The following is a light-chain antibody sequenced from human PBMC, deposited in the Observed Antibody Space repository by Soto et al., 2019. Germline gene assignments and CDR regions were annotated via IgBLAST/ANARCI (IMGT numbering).Light chain of an antibody. Sequence: QSVLTQPPSASGTPGQRVTISCSGSSSNIGSNTVNWYQQVPGTAPKLLIFGNNQRPSGVPDRFSGSKSGTSASLAISGLQSEDEADYYCAQWDDSLNGLVFGGGTKLTVL. V-gene: IGLV1-44*01. CDR3: AQWDDSLNGLV. CDR1: SSNIGSNT. CDR2: GNN. J-gene: IGLJ2*01.